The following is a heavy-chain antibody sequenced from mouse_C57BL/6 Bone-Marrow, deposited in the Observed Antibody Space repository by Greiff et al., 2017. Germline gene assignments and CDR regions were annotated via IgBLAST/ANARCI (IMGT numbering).Heavy chain of an antibody. Sequence: QVQLQQPGAELVRPGTSVMLSCKASGYTFTSYWMHWVKQRPGQGLEWIGVIDPSDSYTNYNQKFKGKATLTVDTSSSTAYMQLSSLTSEDSAVYYCARDYDYDDWYFDVWGTGTTVTVSS. CDR2: IDPSDSYT. CDR3: ARDYDYDDWYFDV. D-gene: IGHD2-4*01. J-gene: IGHJ1*03. CDR1: GYTFTSYW. V-gene: IGHV1-59*01.